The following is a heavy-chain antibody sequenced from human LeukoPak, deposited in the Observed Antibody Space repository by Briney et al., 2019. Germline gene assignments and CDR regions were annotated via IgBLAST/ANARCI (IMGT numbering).Heavy chain of an antibody. CDR1: GGSISSYY. V-gene: IGHV4-59*01. Sequence: SETLSLTCTVSGGSISSYYWSWIRQPPGKGLEWIGYIYYSGSTNYNPSLKSRVTISADTSKNQFSLKLYSVTAADTAVYYCARDGVMVVTAAPFDYWGQGTLVTVSS. D-gene: IGHD2-21*02. CDR2: IYYSGST. J-gene: IGHJ4*02. CDR3: ARDGVMVVTAAPFDY.